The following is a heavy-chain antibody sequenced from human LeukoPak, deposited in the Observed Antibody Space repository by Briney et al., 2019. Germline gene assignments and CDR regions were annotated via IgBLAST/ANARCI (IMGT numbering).Heavy chain of an antibody. CDR1: GGSIRSYY. V-gene: IGHV4-59*08. D-gene: IGHD2-15*01. CDR2: IFYSGST. Sequence: SETLSLTCTVSGGSIRSYYWSWIRQPPGKGLEWVGYIFYSGSTDSNPSLKSRVTISVDTPKNQFSLKLSSVTAADTAVYYCARTYCSGGSCHFDYWGQGTLVTVSS. CDR3: ARTYCSGGSCHFDY. J-gene: IGHJ4*02.